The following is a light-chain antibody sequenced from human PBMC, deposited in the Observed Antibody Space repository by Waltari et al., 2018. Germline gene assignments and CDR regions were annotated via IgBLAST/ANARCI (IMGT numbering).Light chain of an antibody. CDR2: TDK. J-gene: IGLJ3*02. CDR3: AAWDDSLNGWV. CDR1: SSNIGFNT. V-gene: IGLV1-44*01. Sequence: QSVLTQPPSASGTPGQRVTISCSGSSSNIGFNTVSWYHQVPGTAPKLLIYTDKQRPSGVPDRFAGSKSGSSASLAISGLQSEDEAEYYCAAWDDSLNGWVFGGGTKVTVV.